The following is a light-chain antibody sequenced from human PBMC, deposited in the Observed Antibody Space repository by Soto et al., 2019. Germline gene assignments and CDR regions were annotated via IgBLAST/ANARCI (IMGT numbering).Light chain of an antibody. CDR3: QQVKSYPPT. CDR1: QSVSSN. J-gene: IGKJ4*01. CDR2: GAS. V-gene: IGKV3-15*01. Sequence: EIVMTQSPATLSVSPGERATLSCRASQSVSSNLAWYQQKAGQAPRLVIYGASTRATGIPDRFSGSGSGTEFTLTISSLQSEDFATYYCQQVKSYPPTFGGGTAVDIK.